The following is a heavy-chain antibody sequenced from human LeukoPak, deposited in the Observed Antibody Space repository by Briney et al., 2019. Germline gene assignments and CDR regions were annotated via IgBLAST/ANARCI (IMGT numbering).Heavy chain of an antibody. D-gene: IGHD2-2*02. V-gene: IGHV3-30*02. Sequence: GGSLRLSCAASGFTFSTYGMHWVRQAPGKGLELVAFIRYDGNRKYYADSVKGRFTISRDNSKSTLYLQMNSLRAEDAAVHYCAKDLSAYRSGPGYFDYWGQGTLVTVST. CDR2: IRYDGNRK. CDR1: GFTFSTYG. J-gene: IGHJ4*02. CDR3: AKDLSAYRSGPGYFDY.